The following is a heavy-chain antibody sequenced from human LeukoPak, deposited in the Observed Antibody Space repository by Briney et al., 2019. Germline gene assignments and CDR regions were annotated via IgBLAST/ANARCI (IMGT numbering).Heavy chain of an antibody. CDR3: ANNQVGSTSCYNFY. CDR1: GFTFSSYG. Sequence: GGSLRLSCAASGFTFSSYGMHWVRQAPGKGLEWVPFIPYDGYHTDSVKGRFTISRDNSKNTLYLQMNTLRAEDTAVYYCANNQVGSTSCYNFYWGQGTLVTVSS. CDR2: IPYDG. J-gene: IGHJ4*02. D-gene: IGHD2-2*02. V-gene: IGHV3-30*02.